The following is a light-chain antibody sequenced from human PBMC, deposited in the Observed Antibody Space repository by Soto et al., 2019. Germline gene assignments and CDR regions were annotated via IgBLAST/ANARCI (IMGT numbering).Light chain of an antibody. J-gene: IGKJ2*01. CDR1: QSVSSSY. CDR3: QQYGSSSYT. CDR2: GAS. V-gene: IGKV3-20*01. Sequence: EIVLTQSPGTLSLCPGERATLSCRASQSVSSSYLAWYQQKPGQAPRLLIYGASSRATGIPDRFSGSGSGTDCTLTISRLEPEDFAVYYCQQYGSSSYTFGQGTKLEIK.